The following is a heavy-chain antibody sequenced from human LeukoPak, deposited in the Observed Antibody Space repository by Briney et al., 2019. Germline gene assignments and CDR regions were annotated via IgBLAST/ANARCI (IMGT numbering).Heavy chain of an antibody. J-gene: IGHJ6*02. CDR3: ARGLLGYSSGWYYYYGMDD. V-gene: IGHV4-34*01. Sequence: NPSETLSLTCAVYGGSFSGYYWSWIRQPPGKGLEWIGEINHSGSTNYNPSLKSRVTVSVDTSKNQFSLKLSSVTAADTAVYYCARGLLGYSSGWYYYYGMDDWGQGTTVTVSS. D-gene: IGHD6-19*01. CDR2: INHSGST. CDR1: GGSFSGYY.